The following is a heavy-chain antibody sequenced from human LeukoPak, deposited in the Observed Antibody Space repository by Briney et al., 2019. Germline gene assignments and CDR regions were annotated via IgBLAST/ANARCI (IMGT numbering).Heavy chain of an antibody. V-gene: IGHV4-34*01. CDR1: GASFNTYF. Sequence: PSETLSLTCAVSGASFNTYFWSWIRQSPGKGLEWVGEINHSGSINYNPSLTSRVTMSVDTSKKHFSLNLRSTTAADTAVYYCTFTRRGYYGIPYFDYWGQGTLVTVSS. D-gene: IGHD3-3*01. CDR2: INHSGSI. CDR3: TFTRRGYYGIPYFDY. J-gene: IGHJ4*02.